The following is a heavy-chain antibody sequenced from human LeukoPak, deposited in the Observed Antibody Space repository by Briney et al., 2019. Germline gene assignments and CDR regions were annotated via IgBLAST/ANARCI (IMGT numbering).Heavy chain of an antibody. Sequence: KASETLSLTCTVSGGSISSGGYYWSWIRQHPGKGLEWIGYIYYSGSTYYNPSLKGRVTISVDTSKNQFSLKLCSVTAADTAVYYCARDYGDYAAFDIWGQGTMVTVSS. D-gene: IGHD4-17*01. CDR3: ARDYGDYAAFDI. CDR2: IYYSGST. CDR1: GGSISSGGYY. J-gene: IGHJ3*02. V-gene: IGHV4-31*03.